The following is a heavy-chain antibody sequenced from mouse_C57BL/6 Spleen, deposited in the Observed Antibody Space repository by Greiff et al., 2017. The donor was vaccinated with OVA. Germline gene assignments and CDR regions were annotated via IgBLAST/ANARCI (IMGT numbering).Heavy chain of an antibody. D-gene: IGHD1-1*01. CDR3: ARAHYYGSSPHWYFDV. CDR2: ISDGGSYT. V-gene: IGHV5-4*01. Sequence: DVQLVESGGGLVKPGGSLKLSCAASGFTFSSYAMSWVRQTPEKRLEWVATISDGGSYTYYPDNVKGRFTISRDNAKNNLYLQMSHLKSEDTAMYYCARAHYYGSSPHWYFDVWGTGTTVTVSS. CDR1: GFTFSSYA. J-gene: IGHJ1*03.